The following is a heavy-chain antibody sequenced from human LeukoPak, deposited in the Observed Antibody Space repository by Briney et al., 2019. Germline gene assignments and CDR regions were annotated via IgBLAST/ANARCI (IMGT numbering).Heavy chain of an antibody. J-gene: IGHJ3*02. Sequence: ASVKVSCKASGYTFTGYYIHWVRQAPGQGLEWMGRINPNSGGTNYAQKFQGRVTMTRDTSISTAYMELSRLRSDDTAVYYCARGLTISGSYDWDAFDIWGQGTMVTVSS. D-gene: IGHD1-26*01. CDR3: ARGLTISGSYDWDAFDI. CDR1: GYTFTGYY. V-gene: IGHV1-2*06. CDR2: INPNSGGT.